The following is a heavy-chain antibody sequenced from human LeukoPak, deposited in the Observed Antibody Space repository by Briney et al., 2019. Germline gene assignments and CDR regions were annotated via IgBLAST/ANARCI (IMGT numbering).Heavy chain of an antibody. CDR2: IYYGGSA. V-gene: IGHV4-59*01. D-gene: IGHD6-19*01. J-gene: IGHJ5*02. CDR1: GGSISGVF. CDR3: AKESRTNLPGGWYGVRFDG. Sequence: SETLSLTCTVSGGSISGVFWSWIRQPPGKGLEWIGYIYYGGSANYPSLKSRVTISADMSKSQFSLKVKCVTTTDTAVYYCAKESRTNLPGGWYGVRFDGWGEGTLVIVSS.